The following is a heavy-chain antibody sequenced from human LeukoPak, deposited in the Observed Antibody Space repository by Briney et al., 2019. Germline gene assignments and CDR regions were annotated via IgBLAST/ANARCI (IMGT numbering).Heavy chain of an antibody. J-gene: IGHJ4*02. V-gene: IGHV3-23*01. Sequence: GGSLRLSCAASGFTFSSYAMSWVRQAPGKGLEWVSAISGSGGSTYYADSVKGRFTISRDNSKNTLYLQMNSLRAEDTAVYYCARVGATVTTIRQADYWGQGTLVTVSS. CDR3: ARVGATVTTIRQADY. CDR1: GFTFSSYA. D-gene: IGHD4-17*01. CDR2: ISGSGGST.